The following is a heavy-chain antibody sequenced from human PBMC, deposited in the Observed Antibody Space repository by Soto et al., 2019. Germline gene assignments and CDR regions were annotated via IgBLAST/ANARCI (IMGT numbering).Heavy chain of an antibody. CDR2: ISSSSSYT. CDR3: ARRNSRDGYNYAQ. J-gene: IGHJ4*02. V-gene: IGHV3-11*03. CDR1: GFTFSDYY. Sequence: GGSLRLSCAASGFTFSDYYMSWIRQAPGKGLEWVSYISSSSSYTNYADSVKGRFTISRDNAKNSLYLQMNSLRAEDTAVYYCARRNSRDGYNYAQWGQGTLVTVSS. D-gene: IGHD5-12*01.